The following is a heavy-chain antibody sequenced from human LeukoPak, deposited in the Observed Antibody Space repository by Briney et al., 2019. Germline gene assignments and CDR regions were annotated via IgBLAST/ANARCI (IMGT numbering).Heavy chain of an antibody. CDR1: GGSFSGYY. Sequence: PSETLSLTCAVYGGSFSGYYWSWIRQPPGKGLEWIGEINHSGSTNYNPSLKSRVTISVDTSKNQFSLKLSSVTAADTAVYYCARGPTRIAARRGQFGPGDYFDYWGQGTLVTVSS. V-gene: IGHV4-34*01. CDR2: INHSGST. J-gene: IGHJ4*02. D-gene: IGHD6-6*01. CDR3: ARGPTRIAARRGQFGPGDYFDY.